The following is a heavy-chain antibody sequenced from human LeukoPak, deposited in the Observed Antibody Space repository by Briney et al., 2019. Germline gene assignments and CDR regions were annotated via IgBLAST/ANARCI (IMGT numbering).Heavy chain of an antibody. D-gene: IGHD3-3*01. CDR2: IYYSGST. J-gene: IGHJ4*02. V-gene: IGHV4-39*07. CDR1: GGSISSSSYY. Sequence: SETLSLTCTVSGGSISSSSYYWGWIRQPPGKGLEWIGSIYYSGSTNYNPSLKSRVTISVDTSKNQFSLKLSSVTAADTAVYYCARGDDFWSGYPLWGQGTLVTISS. CDR3: ARGDDFWSGYPL.